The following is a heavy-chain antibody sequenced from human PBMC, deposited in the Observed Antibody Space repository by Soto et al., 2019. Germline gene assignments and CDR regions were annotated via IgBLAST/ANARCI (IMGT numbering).Heavy chain of an antibody. V-gene: IGHV1-69*02. CDR1: GGTFSSYT. CDR3: ARGDSSGYSDIDY. CDR2: IIPILGIA. Sequence: QVQLVQSGAEVKKPGSSVKVSCKASGGTFSSYTISWVRQAPGQGLEWMGRIIPILGIANYAQKFQGRVTITADKSTSTAYRELSSLRSEDTAVYYCARGDSSGYSDIDYWGQGTLVTVSS. D-gene: IGHD3-22*01. J-gene: IGHJ4*02.